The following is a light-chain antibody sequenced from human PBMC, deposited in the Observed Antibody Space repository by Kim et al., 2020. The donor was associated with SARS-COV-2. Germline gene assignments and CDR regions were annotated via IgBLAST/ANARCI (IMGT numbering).Light chain of an antibody. CDR3: CSYAGSPPYV. CDR1: SSDVGGYNY. V-gene: IGLV2-11*01. Sequence: QSALTQPRSVSGSPGQSVTISCTGTSSDVGGYNYVSWYQQHPGKAPKLMIYDVSERPSGVPDRFSGSKSGNTASLTISGLQAEDEADYYCCSYAGSPPYVFGTGTMLTVL. J-gene: IGLJ1*01. CDR2: DVS.